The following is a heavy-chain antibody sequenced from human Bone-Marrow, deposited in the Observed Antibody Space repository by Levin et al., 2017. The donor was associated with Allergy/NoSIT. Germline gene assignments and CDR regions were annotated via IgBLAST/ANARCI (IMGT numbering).Heavy chain of an antibody. V-gene: IGHV3-15*01. Sequence: GGSLRLSCAASGFTFSNAWMSWVRQAPGKGLEWVGRIKSKTDGGTTDYAAPVKGRFTISRDDSKNTLYLQMNSLKTEDTAVYYCTTDLSGSYENYYFDYWGQGTLVTVSS. CDR3: TTDLSGSYENYYFDY. J-gene: IGHJ4*02. D-gene: IGHD1-26*01. CDR2: IKSKTDGGTT. CDR1: GFTFSNAW.